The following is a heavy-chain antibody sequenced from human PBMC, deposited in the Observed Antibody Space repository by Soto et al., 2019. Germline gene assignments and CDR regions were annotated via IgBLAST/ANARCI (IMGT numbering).Heavy chain of an antibody. CDR3: AKDSRLLWFGETTGDAFDI. V-gene: IGHV3-30*18. Sequence: GGSLRLSCAASGFTFSSYGMHWVRQAPGKGLEWVAVISYDGSNKYYADSVKGRFTISRDNSKNTLYLQMNSLRAEDTAVYYCAKDSRLLWFGETTGDAFDIWGQGTMATVSS. CDR1: GFTFSSYG. D-gene: IGHD3-10*01. J-gene: IGHJ3*02. CDR2: ISYDGSNK.